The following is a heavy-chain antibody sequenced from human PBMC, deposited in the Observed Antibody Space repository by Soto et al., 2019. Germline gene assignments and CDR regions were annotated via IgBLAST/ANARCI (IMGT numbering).Heavy chain of an antibody. CDR3: ARDSSGRHDY. Sequence: PSETLSLTCSVSGGSVRSGSYYWTWIRQPPGKGLEWIGYIYQSGTTNYNASLKSRVTISIDTSKNQFFLKLNCVTAADTAVYYCARDSSGRHDYWSQGALVTVS. V-gene: IGHV4-61*01. J-gene: IGHJ4*02. CDR1: GGSVRSGSYY. CDR2: IYQSGTT. D-gene: IGHD3-22*01.